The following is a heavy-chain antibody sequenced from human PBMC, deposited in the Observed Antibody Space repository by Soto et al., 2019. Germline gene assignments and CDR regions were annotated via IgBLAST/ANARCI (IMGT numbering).Heavy chain of an antibody. Sequence: GESLKISCKVSWYSFTSYWIGWVRQRPGKGLEWMGIIYTGDSDTRYSPSFQGQVTISADKSISTAYLQWSSLKASDTALYYCARHTWSSGSRAAFDYWGQGTLVTVSS. V-gene: IGHV5-51*01. CDR1: WYSFTSYW. J-gene: IGHJ4*02. CDR2: IYTGDSDT. CDR3: ARHTWSSGSRAAFDY. D-gene: IGHD1-26*01.